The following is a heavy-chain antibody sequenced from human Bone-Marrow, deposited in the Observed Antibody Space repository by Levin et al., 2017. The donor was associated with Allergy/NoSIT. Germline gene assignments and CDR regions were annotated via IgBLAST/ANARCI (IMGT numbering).Heavy chain of an antibody. CDR3: IHRNSGGPPDY. J-gene: IGHJ4*02. D-gene: IGHD2-21*01. CDR1: GFSLSTSGEG. CDR2: IYWDDDT. Sequence: SGPTLVKPTQTLTLTCRFSGFSLSTSGEGVGWIRQSPGKALEWLAVIYWDDDTRYSPSLKNRLTITKDNSKNQVVLTMTNMEAVDTATNYCIHRNSGGPPDYWGQGTLVTVSS. V-gene: IGHV2-5*02.